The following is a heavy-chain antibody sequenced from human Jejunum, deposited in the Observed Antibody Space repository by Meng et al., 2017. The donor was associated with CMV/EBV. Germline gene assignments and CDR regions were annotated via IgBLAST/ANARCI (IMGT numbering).Heavy chain of an antibody. CDR2: IRHDGGT. V-gene: IGHV3-23*01. CDR3: AKDTRVGAWGAFDY. D-gene: IGHD1-26*01. Sequence: SGFTFRHYALNWVRQAPGKGLEWVSGIRHDGGTFYAASVKGRFTISRDNSKNTLYLQMNSLRAEDTAVYYCAKDTRVGAWGAFDYWGQGTLVTVSS. CDR1: GFTFRHYA. J-gene: IGHJ4*02.